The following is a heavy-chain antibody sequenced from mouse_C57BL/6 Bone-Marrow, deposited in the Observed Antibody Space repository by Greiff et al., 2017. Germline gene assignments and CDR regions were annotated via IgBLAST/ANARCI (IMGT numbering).Heavy chain of an antibody. CDR2: FYPRGGNT. CDR3: ARWLLYYAMDY. J-gene: IGHJ4*01. V-gene: IGHV1-81*01. Sequence: VQGVESGAELARPGASVKLSCKASGYTFTSYGISWVKQRPGPGLEWIVEFYPRGGNTYYNEKFKGKATLTADKSSSTAYMPLRSLTSEDSAVYFCARWLLYYAMDYWGQGTSVTVAS. CDR1: GYTFTSYG. D-gene: IGHD2-3*01.